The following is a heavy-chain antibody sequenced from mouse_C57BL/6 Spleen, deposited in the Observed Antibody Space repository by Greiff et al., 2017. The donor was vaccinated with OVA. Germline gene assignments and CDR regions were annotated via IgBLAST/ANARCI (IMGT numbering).Heavy chain of an antibody. CDR3: AREGSSYGYWYFDV. CDR2: INYDGSST. Sequence: EVKLMESEGGLVQPGSSMKLSCTASGFTFSDYYMAWVRQVPEKGLEWVANINYDGSSTYYLDSLKSRFIISRDNAKNILYLQMSSLKSEDTATYYCAREGSSYGYWYFDVWGTGTTVTVSS. D-gene: IGHD1-1*01. J-gene: IGHJ1*03. V-gene: IGHV5-16*01. CDR1: GFTFSDYY.